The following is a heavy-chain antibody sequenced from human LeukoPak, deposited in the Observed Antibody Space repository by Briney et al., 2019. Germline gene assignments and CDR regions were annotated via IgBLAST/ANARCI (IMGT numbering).Heavy chain of an antibody. J-gene: IGHJ5*02. CDR3: ARRVAAAGTRFFDP. CDR2: IYQSGST. CDR1: GYSISSGYY. D-gene: IGHD6-13*01. V-gene: IGHV4-38-2*02. Sequence: SETLSLTCTVSGYSISSGYYWGWIRQPPGKGLEWIGTIYQSGSTYYNPSLKSRVIVSVDTPKNQFSLRLSSVTAADTAVYYCARRVAAAGTRFFDPWGQGTLVTVSS.